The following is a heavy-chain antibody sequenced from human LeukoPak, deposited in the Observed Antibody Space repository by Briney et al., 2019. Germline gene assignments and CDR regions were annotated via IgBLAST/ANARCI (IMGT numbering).Heavy chain of an antibody. Sequence: GGSLRLSCAASGFTFSSCAMSWVRQAPGKGLXXXSGISGSGTSTYYADSVKGRFTISRDTSKNTLYLQMNSLRGEDTAVYYCAKATVTTRRGIDNWGQGTLVTVPS. CDR2: ISGSGTST. CDR1: GFTFSSCA. J-gene: IGHJ4*02. CDR3: AKATVTTRRGIDN. V-gene: IGHV3-23*01. D-gene: IGHD4-17*01.